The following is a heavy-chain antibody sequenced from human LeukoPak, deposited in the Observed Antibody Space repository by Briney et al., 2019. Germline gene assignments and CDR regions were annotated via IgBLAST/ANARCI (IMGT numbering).Heavy chain of an antibody. CDR2: ISGSGGST. Sequence: PGGSLRLSCAASGFTFSSYVMSWVRHAPGKGLEWVSAISGSGGSTYFADSVKGRFTISRDNSKNTLYLQMKSLRAEDTAVYYCAKGAQYYDSSGYDYWGQGTLVTVSS. D-gene: IGHD3-22*01. J-gene: IGHJ4*02. V-gene: IGHV3-23*01. CDR3: AKGAQYYDSSGYDY. CDR1: GFTFSSYV.